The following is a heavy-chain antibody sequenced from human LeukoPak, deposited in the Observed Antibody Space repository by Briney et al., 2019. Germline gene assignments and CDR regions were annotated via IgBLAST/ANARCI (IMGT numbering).Heavy chain of an antibody. CDR1: GFPFNSYC. V-gene: IGHV3-33*01. CDR3: ARGVGYSGSWIDP. J-gene: IGHJ5*02. Sequence: LTLSYSPSGFPFNSYCIHWLRQAPAQELDWVAFIWYDESNQYYPDSVKGRFTIFRKNSKNTLFLQMNSWRGGDTGGDFWARGVGYSGSWIDPWGQGSLVTVSS. D-gene: IGHD6-13*01. CDR2: IWYDESNQ.